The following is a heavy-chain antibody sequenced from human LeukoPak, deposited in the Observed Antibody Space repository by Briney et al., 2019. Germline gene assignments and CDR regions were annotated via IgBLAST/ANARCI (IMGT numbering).Heavy chain of an antibody. CDR2: IKQDGSEK. Sequence: QAGGSLRLSCVASGFTFSTYAMHWVRQAPGKGLEWVANIKQDGSEKYYVDSVKGRFTISRDNAKNSLYLQMNSLRAEDTAVYYCARAVYYYDSSHPDAFDIWGQGTMVTVSS. D-gene: IGHD3-22*01. CDR3: ARAVYYYDSSHPDAFDI. V-gene: IGHV3-7*04. CDR1: GFTFSTYA. J-gene: IGHJ3*02.